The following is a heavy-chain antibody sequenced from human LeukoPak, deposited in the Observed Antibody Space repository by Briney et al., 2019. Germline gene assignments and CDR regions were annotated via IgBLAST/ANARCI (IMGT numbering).Heavy chain of an antibody. D-gene: IGHD1-14*01. CDR1: GGSISSYY. Sequence: SETLSLTCTVSGGSISSYYWSWIRKPPGKGLEWIGYIYYSGSTNYNPSLKSRVTISVDTSKNQFSLKLSSVTAADTAVYYCARVLPGGGDAFDIWGQGTMVTVSS. V-gene: IGHV4-59*01. CDR2: IYYSGST. CDR3: ARVLPGGGDAFDI. J-gene: IGHJ3*02.